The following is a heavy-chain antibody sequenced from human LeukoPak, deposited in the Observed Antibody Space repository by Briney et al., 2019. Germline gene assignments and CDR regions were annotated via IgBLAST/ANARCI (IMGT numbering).Heavy chain of an antibody. J-gene: IGHJ5*02. CDR1: GGSISSYY. Sequence: SETLSLTCTVSGGSISSYYWSWIRRPPGKGLEWIGYIYYSGSTNYSPSLKSRVTISVDTSKNQFSLKLSSVTAADTAVYYCARNTPVLGFDPWGEGTLVTVSS. V-gene: IGHV4-59*01. CDR2: IYYSGST. CDR3: ARNTPVLGFDP. D-gene: IGHD2-15*01.